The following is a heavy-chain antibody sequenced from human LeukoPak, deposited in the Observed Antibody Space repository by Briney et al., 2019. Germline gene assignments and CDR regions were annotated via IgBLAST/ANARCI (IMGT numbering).Heavy chain of an antibody. V-gene: IGHV4-39*07. CDR3: GSWGTAFDI. Sequence: PSETLSLTCTVSGGSISSSSYYWGWIRQPPGKGLEWIGSIYYNGSTYYNPSLKSRVTISVDTSKNQFSLKLSSVTAADTAVYYCGSWGTAFDIWGQGTMVTVSS. J-gene: IGHJ3*02. CDR2: IYYNGST. CDR1: GGSISSSSYY. D-gene: IGHD7-27*01.